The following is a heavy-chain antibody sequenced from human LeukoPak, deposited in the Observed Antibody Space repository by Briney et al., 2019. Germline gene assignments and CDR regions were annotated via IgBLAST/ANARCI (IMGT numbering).Heavy chain of an antibody. Sequence: ASVKVSCKVSGYTLTELSMHWVRQAPGKGLEWMGGFDPEDGETIYAQKFQGRATMTEDTSTDTAYMELSSLRSEDTAVYYCAADSSGWYDFDYWGQGTLVTVSS. CDR3: AADSSGWYDFDY. V-gene: IGHV1-24*01. CDR1: GYTLTELS. CDR2: FDPEDGET. D-gene: IGHD6-19*01. J-gene: IGHJ4*02.